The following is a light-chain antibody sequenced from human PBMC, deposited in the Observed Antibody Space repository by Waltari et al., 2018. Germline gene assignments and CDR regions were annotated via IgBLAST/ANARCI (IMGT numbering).Light chain of an antibody. CDR1: QSVLYSSNNKNY. CDR2: WAS. V-gene: IGKV4-1*01. J-gene: IGKJ3*01. CDR3: QKYFSTPVT. Sequence: DIVMTQSPDSLAVSLGERATINCKSSQSVLYSSNNKNYLAWYQQKPGQPPELLIYWASTRESGVPDRFSGSQSWTDVALSISSLRAGDVAVYYCQKYFSTPVTFGPGTKVDIK.